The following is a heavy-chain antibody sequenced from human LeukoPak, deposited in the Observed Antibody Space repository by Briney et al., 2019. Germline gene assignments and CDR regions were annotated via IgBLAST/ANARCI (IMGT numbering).Heavy chain of an antibody. V-gene: IGHV7-4-1*02. CDR2: INTNTGNP. Sequence: ASVKVSCKASGYTFTSYAMNWVRQAPGQGLEWMGWINTNTGNPTYAQGFTGRSVFSLDTSVSTAYLQISSLKAEDTAVYYCARDLMIVVVNSAFDIWGQGTMVTVSS. D-gene: IGHD3-22*01. CDR1: GYTFTSYA. J-gene: IGHJ3*02. CDR3: ARDLMIVVVNSAFDI.